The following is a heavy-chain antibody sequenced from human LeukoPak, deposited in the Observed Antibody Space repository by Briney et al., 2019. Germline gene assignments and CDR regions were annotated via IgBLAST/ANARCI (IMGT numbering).Heavy chain of an antibody. CDR1: GFTFSGSA. V-gene: IGHV3-73*01. CDR2: IRSKANSYAT. D-gene: IGHD3-3*01. Sequence: GGSLKLSCAASGFTFSGSAMHWVRQASGKGLEWVGRIRSKANSYATAYAASVKGRFTISRDDSKNTAYLQMNSLKTEDTAVYYCTREERDYDFWSGYYTAFDYWGQGTLVTVSS. CDR3: TREERDYDFWSGYYTAFDY. J-gene: IGHJ4*02.